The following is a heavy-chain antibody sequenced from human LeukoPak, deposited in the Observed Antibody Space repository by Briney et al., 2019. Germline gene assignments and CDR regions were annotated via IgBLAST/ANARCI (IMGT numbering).Heavy chain of an antibody. D-gene: IGHD3-10*01. CDR3: AKGNLWGSGSDYFDY. V-gene: IGHV3-9*01. CDR2: ISWNSGSI. CDR1: GFTFSSYA. Sequence: PGGSLRLSCAASGFTFSSYAMSWVRQAPGKGLEWVSGISWNSGSIGYADSVKGRFTISRDNAKNSLYLQMNSLRAEDTALYYCAKGNLWGSGSDYFDYWGQGTLVTVSS. J-gene: IGHJ4*02.